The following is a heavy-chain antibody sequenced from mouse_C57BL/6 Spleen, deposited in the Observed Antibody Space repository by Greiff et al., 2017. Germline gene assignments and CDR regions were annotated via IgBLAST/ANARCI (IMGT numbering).Heavy chain of an antibody. CDR3: ARLDGYSYAMDY. J-gene: IGHJ4*01. D-gene: IGHD2-3*01. V-gene: IGHV5-6*01. CDR2: ISGGGSYT. Sequence: EVQLVESGGDLVKPGGSLKLSCAASGFTFSSYGMSWVRQTPDKRLEWVATISGGGSYTYYPDSVKGRFTISRDNAKNTLYLQMSSLKSEDTAMYYCARLDGYSYAMDYWGQGTSVTVSS. CDR1: GFTFSSYG.